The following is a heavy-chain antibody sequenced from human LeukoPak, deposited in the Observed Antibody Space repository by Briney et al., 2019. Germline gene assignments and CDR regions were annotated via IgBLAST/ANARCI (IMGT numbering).Heavy chain of an antibody. V-gene: IGHV4-4*09. J-gene: IGHJ5*02. Sequence: SETLSLTCNVSGGSLNNYYWSWFRQPPGKGLEWIGYIHTSGSDNYEPALKRRVSMLIDTSTNSFSLRVLSVTAADTALYFCARHGDTDLATGSNWFDPWGQGILVTVSS. CDR1: GGSLNNYY. CDR2: IHTSGSD. D-gene: IGHD1-1*01. CDR3: ARHGDTDLATGSNWFDP.